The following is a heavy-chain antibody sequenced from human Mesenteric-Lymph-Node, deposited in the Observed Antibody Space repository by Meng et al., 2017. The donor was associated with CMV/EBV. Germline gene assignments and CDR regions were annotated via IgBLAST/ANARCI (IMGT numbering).Heavy chain of an antibody. CDR1: NGSFTSYY. Sequence: SETLSLTCAAHNGSFTSYYSAWIRQARGKGLEWIGEINHAGRTSFNPSLKSRVTISVDTSKNQFSLRLTSVTAADTALYYCARTWSSNYYFDSWGQGTLVTVSS. D-gene: IGHD1-1*01. J-gene: IGHJ4*02. CDR2: INHAGRT. CDR3: ARTWSSNYYFDS. V-gene: IGHV4-34*01.